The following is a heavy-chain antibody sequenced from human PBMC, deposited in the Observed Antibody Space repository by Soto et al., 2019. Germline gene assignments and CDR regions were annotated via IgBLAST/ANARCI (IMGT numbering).Heavy chain of an antibody. CDR1: GFTFSSYA. D-gene: IGHD6-25*01. CDR3: ARDEVRAGYSFYYGLGV. CDR2: ISGSGGST. V-gene: IGHV3-23*01. J-gene: IGHJ6*02. Sequence: EVQLLESGGGLVQPGGSLRLSCAASGFTFSSYAMSWVRQAPGKGLEWVSAISGSGGSTYYADSVKGRFTISRDNSKNTLYLQMNSRRAEDTVVYYCARDEVRAGYSFYYGLGVWGQGTMVTVSS.